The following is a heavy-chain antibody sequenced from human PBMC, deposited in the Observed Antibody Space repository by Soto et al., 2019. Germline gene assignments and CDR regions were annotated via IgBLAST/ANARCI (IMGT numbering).Heavy chain of an antibody. CDR2: IYRTGST. J-gene: IGHJ4*02. D-gene: IGHD1-7*01. CDR1: GGSFTSNNW. V-gene: IGHV4-4*02. CDR3: ASRDPGTSVDY. Sequence: SETLSLTCAVSGGSFTSNNWWTWVRQPPGQGLEWIGEIYRTGSTNYNPSLKSRVTISLDKAENQFSLKVTSLTAADTAVYYCASRDPGTSVDYWGRGTLVTVSS.